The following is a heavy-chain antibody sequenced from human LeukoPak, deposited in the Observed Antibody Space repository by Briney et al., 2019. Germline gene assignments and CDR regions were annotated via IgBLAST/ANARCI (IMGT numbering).Heavy chain of an antibody. CDR1: GFTFSSYG. D-gene: IGHD6-19*01. Sequence: PGRSLRLSCAASGFTFSSYGMHWVRQAPGKGLEWVAVISYDGSNKYYADSVKGRFTISRDNSKNTLYLQMNSLRAEDTAVYYCAKDKYKGRIAVAADYWGQGTLVTVSS. CDR3: AKDKYKGRIAVAADY. J-gene: IGHJ4*02. V-gene: IGHV3-30*18. CDR2: ISYDGSNK.